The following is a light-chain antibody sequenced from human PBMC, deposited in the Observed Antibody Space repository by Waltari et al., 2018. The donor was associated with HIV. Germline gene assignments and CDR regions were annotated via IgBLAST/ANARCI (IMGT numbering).Light chain of an antibody. V-gene: IGLV3-25*03. CDR1: VLPRRY. CDR2: KHR. J-gene: IGLJ2*01. CDR3: QSTDSGGLHVI. Sequence: SYELTQPPSVSVYPGQTAVITCSGDVLPRRYSYWYQQKPGRAPVVVIYKHRERPSGIPERFSGSISGTTVTLTITGVQAADEADYYCQSTDSGGLHVIFGGGTK.